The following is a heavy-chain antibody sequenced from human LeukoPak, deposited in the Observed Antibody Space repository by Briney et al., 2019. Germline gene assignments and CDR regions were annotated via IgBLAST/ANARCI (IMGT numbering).Heavy chain of an antibody. J-gene: IGHJ4*02. CDR1: GFTFDDYA. D-gene: IGHD3-10*01. CDR3: ARDPGFGEPLEGFDY. Sequence: GRSLRLSCAASGFTFDDYAMHWVRQAPGKGLEWVSGISWNSGSIGYADSVKGRFTISRDNSKNTLYLQMNSLRAEGTAVYYCARDPGFGEPLEGFDYWGQGTLVTVSS. V-gene: IGHV3-9*01. CDR2: ISWNSGSI.